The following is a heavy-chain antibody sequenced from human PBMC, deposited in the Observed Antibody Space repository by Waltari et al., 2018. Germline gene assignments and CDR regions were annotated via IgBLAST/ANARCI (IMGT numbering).Heavy chain of an antibody. V-gene: IGHV4-4*02. J-gene: IGHJ5*02. CDR3: ARDSDGGIAAAGLNWFDP. CDR2: IYHSGSP. D-gene: IGHD6-13*01. Sequence: QVQPQESGPGLVKPSGTLSLTCAVSGGSISSSNWWSWVRQPPGRGLEWIGEIYHSGSPNYNPSLKSRVTISVDKSKNQFALKLSSVTAADTAVYYCARDSDGGIAAAGLNWFDPWGQGTLVTVSS. CDR1: GGSISSSNW.